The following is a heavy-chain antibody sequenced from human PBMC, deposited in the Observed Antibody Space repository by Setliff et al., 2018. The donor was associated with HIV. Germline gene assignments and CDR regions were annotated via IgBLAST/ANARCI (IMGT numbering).Heavy chain of an antibody. Sequence: PGGSLRLSCVASGTDLNVGYMSWIRQAPGKGPEWVSYISNSSHDIAYLDSVKGRFTISRDNAKNSLYLQMSNLRVDDTAVYYCARWSGRTGGVWGQGTLVTVPS. D-gene: IGHD3-10*01. J-gene: IGHJ4*02. CDR2: ISNSSHDI. CDR3: ARWSGRTGGV. V-gene: IGHV3-11*01. CDR1: GTDLNVGY.